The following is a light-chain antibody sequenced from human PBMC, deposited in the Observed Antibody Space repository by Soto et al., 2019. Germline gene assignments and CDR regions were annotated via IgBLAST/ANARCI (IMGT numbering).Light chain of an antibody. CDR3: CSYAGSYTWV. Sequence: QSALTQPRSVSGSPGQSVTISCTGTSSDVGGYNYVSWYQQHPGKAPKLMIYDVSKRPSEVPDRFSGSKSSNTASLTISGLQSEDEADYYCCSYAGSYTWVFGGWTKLTVL. CDR1: SSDVGGYNY. CDR2: DVS. V-gene: IGLV2-11*01. J-gene: IGLJ3*02.